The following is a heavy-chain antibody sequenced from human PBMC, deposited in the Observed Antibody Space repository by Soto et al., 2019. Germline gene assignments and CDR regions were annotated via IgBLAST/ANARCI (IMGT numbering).Heavy chain of an antibody. CDR1: GFTFSSYW. CDR3: ARDAVSSGYCPH. V-gene: IGHV3-7*03. J-gene: IGHJ4*02. CDR2: IKQDGREK. Sequence: GGSLRLSCAASGFTFSSYWMSWVRQAPGKGLEWVANIKQDGREKYYVDSVKGRCTISRDNAKNSLYLQMNSQRAEDTAVYYCARDAVSSGYCPHWGQGTLVTVSS. D-gene: IGHD3-22*01.